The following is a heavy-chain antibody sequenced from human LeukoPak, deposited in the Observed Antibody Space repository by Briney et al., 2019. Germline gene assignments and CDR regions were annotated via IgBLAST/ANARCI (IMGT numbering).Heavy chain of an antibody. D-gene: IGHD3-10*01. J-gene: IGHJ4*02. CDR1: GFTFSSYA. V-gene: IGHV3-23*01. CDR2: ISGSGGST. Sequence: PGGSLRLSCAASGFTFSSYAMSWVRQAPGKGLEWVSAISGSGGSTYYADSVKGRFNISRDNSKNTLYLQMNSLRAEDAAVYYCATQYYYGSGSYTPYFDYWGQGTLVTVSS. CDR3: ATQYYYGSGSYTPYFDY.